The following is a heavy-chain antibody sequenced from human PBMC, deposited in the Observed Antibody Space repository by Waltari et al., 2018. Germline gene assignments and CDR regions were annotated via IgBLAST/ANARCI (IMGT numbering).Heavy chain of an antibody. J-gene: IGHJ5*02. V-gene: IGHV3-23*01. CDR3: AKGDYGDYTWFDP. Sequence: EVQLLESGGGLVQPGGSLRLSCAASGFTFSSYAMNWVRQAPGKGLEWVSTMSGSGGSTFFADSVKGRFSIFRDNSKNTLSLHMDSLRAEDTAVYYCAKGDYGDYTWFDPWGQGTLVTVSS. CDR2: MSGSGGST. CDR1: GFTFSSYA. D-gene: IGHD4-17*01.